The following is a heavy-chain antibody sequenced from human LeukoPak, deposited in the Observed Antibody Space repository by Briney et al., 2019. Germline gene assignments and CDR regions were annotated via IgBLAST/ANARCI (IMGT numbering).Heavy chain of an antibody. CDR1: GFTFSNYA. CDR2: IWGAGDKT. D-gene: IGHD2-15*01. Sequence: TGGSLRLSCVASGFTFSNYAMTWVRQAPGKGLELVSGIWGAGDKTVYGDAVKGRFTISRDNSKNTLYLQMNSLRADDTAVYYCAKTQGYYDLWGQGALVSVSS. V-gene: IGHV3-23*01. CDR3: AKTQGYYDL. J-gene: IGHJ5*02.